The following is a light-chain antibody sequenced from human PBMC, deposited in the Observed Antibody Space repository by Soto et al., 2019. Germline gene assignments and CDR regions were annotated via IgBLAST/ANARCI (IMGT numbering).Light chain of an antibody. CDR2: GAS. CDR3: QQYVISVT. J-gene: IGKJ5*01. Sequence: EIMLTQSPGTLSLSQGEGATLSCRASQSISGNDLAWYQQNPGQAPRLLSYGASNRATGIPERFSASGSGTDFTLTISRLEPQDSAIYYCQQYVISVTFGQGTRLEIK. V-gene: IGKV3-20*01. CDR1: QSISGND.